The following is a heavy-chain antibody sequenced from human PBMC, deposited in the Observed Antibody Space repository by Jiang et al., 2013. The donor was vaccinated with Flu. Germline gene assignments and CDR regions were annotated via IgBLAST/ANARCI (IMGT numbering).Heavy chain of an antibody. Sequence: SGAEVKKPGSSVKVSCKASGGTFSSYAISWVRRAPGQGLEWMGRIIPILGIANYAQKFQGRVTITADKSTSTAYMELSSLRSEDTAVYYCAVGDYGPHNWNDGGGTGDYWGQGTLVTVSS. J-gene: IGHJ4*02. CDR1: GGTFSSYA. CDR2: IIPILGIA. CDR3: AVGDYGPHNWNDGGGTGDY. V-gene: IGHV1-69*04. D-gene: IGHD1-20*01.